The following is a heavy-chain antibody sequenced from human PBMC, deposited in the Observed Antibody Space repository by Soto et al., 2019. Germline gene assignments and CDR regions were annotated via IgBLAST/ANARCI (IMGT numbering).Heavy chain of an antibody. V-gene: IGHV4-59*01. CDR3: ARAPPYCGGDCYSGAFDI. Sequence: PSETLSLTCTVSGGSISSYYWSWIRQPPGKGLEWIGYIYYSGSTNYNPSLKSRVTISVDTSKNQFSLKLSSVTAADTAVYYCARAPPYCGGDCYSGAFDIWGQGTMVTVSS. D-gene: IGHD2-21*02. CDR1: GGSISSYY. J-gene: IGHJ3*02. CDR2: IYYSGST.